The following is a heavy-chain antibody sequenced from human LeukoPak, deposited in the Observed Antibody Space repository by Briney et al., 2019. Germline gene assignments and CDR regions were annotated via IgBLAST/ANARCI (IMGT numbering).Heavy chain of an antibody. J-gene: IGHJ4*02. CDR3: ARDPGGAFDY. CDR1: GFTFSSYE. Sequence: GGSLRLSCAASGFTFSSYEMNWVRQAPGKGLEWVSYISGSGSTIYYADSVKGRYTISRDNAKNSLYLQMNSLRAEDTAVYYCARDPGGAFDYWGQGTLVTVSS. V-gene: IGHV3-48*03. D-gene: IGHD3-16*01. CDR2: ISGSGSTI.